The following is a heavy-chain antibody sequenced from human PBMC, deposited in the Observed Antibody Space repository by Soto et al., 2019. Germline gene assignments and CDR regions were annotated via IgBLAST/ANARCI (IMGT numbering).Heavy chain of an antibody. Sequence: SCAASGFTFSSYAMHWVRQAPGKGLEWVAVISYDGSNKYYADSVKGRFTISRDNSKNTLYLQMNSLRAEDTAVYYCARDHRYCSSTSCYSAFDIWGQGTMVTVSS. J-gene: IGHJ3*02. CDR2: ISYDGSNK. D-gene: IGHD2-2*02. V-gene: IGHV3-30-3*01. CDR3: ARDHRYCSSTSCYSAFDI. CDR1: GFTFSSYA.